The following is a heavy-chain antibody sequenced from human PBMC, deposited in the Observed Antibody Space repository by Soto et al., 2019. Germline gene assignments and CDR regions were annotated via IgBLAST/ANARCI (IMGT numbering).Heavy chain of an antibody. Sequence: ASVKVSCKASGYTFTSYYMHWVRQAPGQGLEWMGIINPSGGSTSYAQKFQGRVTMTRDTSTSTVYMELSSLRSEDTAVYYCARDISSPPGYERIMDVWGQGTTVTVSS. CDR2: INPSGGST. CDR3: ARDISSPPGYERIMDV. V-gene: IGHV1-46*01. J-gene: IGHJ6*02. D-gene: IGHD5-12*01. CDR1: GYTFTSYY.